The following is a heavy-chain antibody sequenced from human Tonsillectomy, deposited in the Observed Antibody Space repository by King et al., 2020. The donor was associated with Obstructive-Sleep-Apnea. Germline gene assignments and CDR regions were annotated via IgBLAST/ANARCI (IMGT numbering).Heavy chain of an antibody. J-gene: IGHJ4*02. CDR1: GGSINYYY. CDR2: TYYSWST. V-gene: IGHV4-59*01. CDR3: ARGGYFDY. Sequence: VQLQESGPGLVKPSETLSLTCPVSGGSINYYYWSWIRLPPGKGLAWIWYTYYSWSTNYNPSLKSRVTISVDTSKNQFSLRVGSVTAADTAVYYCARGGYFDYWSQGALVTVSS.